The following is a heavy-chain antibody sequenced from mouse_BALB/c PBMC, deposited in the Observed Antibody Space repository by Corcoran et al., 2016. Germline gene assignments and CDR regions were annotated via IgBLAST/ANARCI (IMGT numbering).Heavy chain of an antibody. J-gene: IGHJ1*01. CDR3: ANGNYWYFDV. V-gene: IGHV3-6*02. CDR1: GYSITSGYY. CDR2: ISYDGSN. D-gene: IGHD2-1*01. Sequence: DVQLQELGPGLVKPSQSLSLTCSVTGYSITSGYYWNWIRQFPGNKLEWMGYISYDGSNNYNPSLKNRISITRDTSKNQFFLKLNSVTTEDTATYYCANGNYWYFDVWGAGTTVTVSS.